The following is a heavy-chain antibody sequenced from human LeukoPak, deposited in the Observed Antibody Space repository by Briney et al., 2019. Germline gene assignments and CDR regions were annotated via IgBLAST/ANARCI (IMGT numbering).Heavy chain of an antibody. D-gene: IGHD6-19*01. CDR2: IRYDGSNK. CDR3: ANIDGGWHGPLAPPPSSNY. Sequence: GGSLRLSCAASGFTFSSHGMHWVRQAPGKGLEWVAFIRYDGSNKYYADSVKGRFTISRDDSKNTLYLQMNSLRAEDTAVYYCANIDGGWHGPLAPPPSSNYWGQGTLVTVSS. CDR1: GFTFSSHG. V-gene: IGHV3-30*02. J-gene: IGHJ4*02.